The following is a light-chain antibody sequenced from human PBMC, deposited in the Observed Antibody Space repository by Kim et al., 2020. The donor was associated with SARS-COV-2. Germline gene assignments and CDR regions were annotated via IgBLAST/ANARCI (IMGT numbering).Light chain of an antibody. Sequence: APGKTARITCGGNNIGSKSVHWYQQKPGQAPVLVIYYDSDRPSGIPERFSGSNSGNTATLTISGVEARDEADYYCQVWDSSSDHRVFGGGTKVTVL. V-gene: IGLV3-21*04. CDR1: NIGSKS. J-gene: IGLJ3*02. CDR2: YDS. CDR3: QVWDSSSDHRV.